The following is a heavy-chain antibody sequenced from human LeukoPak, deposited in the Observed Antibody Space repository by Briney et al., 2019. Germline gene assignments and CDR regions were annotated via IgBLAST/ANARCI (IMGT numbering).Heavy chain of an antibody. V-gene: IGHV3-53*01. CDR2: IYSGGTT. D-gene: IGHD3-22*01. CDR1: GFTFSSYS. J-gene: IGHJ4*02. CDR3: ARVRHHSSGYTDY. Sequence: GGSLRLSCAASGFTFSSYSMNWVRQAPGKGLEWVSLIYSGGTTYYADSVKGRFTISRDNSKNTLYLQMNSLRAEDTAVYYCARVRHHSSGYTDYWGQGTLVTVSS.